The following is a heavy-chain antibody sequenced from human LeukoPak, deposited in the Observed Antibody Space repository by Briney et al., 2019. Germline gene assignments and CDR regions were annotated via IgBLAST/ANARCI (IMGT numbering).Heavy chain of an antibody. D-gene: IGHD6-19*01. CDR2: ISYDGSNK. J-gene: IGHJ4*02. V-gene: IGHV3-30-3*01. Sequence: GGSLRLSCAASGFTFSSYAMHWVRQAPGKGLEWVAVISYDGSNKYYADSVKGRFTISRDNSKNTLFLQMNSLRAEDTAVYYCAKAGRSSGWYWFDYWGQGTLVTVSS. CDR1: GFTFSSYA. CDR3: AKAGRSSGWYWFDY.